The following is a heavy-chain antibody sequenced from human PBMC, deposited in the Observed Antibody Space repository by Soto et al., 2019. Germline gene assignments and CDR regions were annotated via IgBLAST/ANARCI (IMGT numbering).Heavy chain of an antibody. CDR2: ISSSSSYT. D-gene: IGHD1-26*01. V-gene: IGHV3-11*06. CDR3: ARGGVGATRDFDY. Sequence: PGGSLRLSCAASGFTFSDYYMSWIRQAPGKGLEWVSYISSSSSYTNYADSVKGRFTISRDNAKNSLYLQMNSLRAEDTAVCYCARGGVGATRDFDYWGQGXLVTVYS. CDR1: GFTFSDYY. J-gene: IGHJ4*02.